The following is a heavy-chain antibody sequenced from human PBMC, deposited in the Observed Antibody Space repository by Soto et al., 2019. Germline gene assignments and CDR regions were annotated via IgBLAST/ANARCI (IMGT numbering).Heavy chain of an antibody. D-gene: IGHD6-6*01. Sequence: QVQLVQSGAEVKKPGSSVKVSCKASGGTFSSYAISWVRQAPGQELEWMGGIIPSFGTANYAQKFQGRVTTTADESTSTAYMELSSLRSEDTAVYYCASQQLGPSYYYGMDVWGQGTTVTVSS. CDR2: IIPSFGTA. J-gene: IGHJ6*02. CDR1: GGTFSSYA. CDR3: ASQQLGPSYYYGMDV. V-gene: IGHV1-69*12.